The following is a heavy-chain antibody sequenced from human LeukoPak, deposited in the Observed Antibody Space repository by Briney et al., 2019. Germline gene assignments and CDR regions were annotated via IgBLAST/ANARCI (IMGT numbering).Heavy chain of an antibody. CDR2: INHSGST. D-gene: IGHD3-16*01. Sequence: SETLSLTCAVYGGSFSGYYWSWIRQPPGKGLEWIGEINHSGSTNYNPSLKSRVTISVDTSKNQFPLKLSSVTAADTAVYYCARAFKIRHYYYYYGMDVWGQGTTVTVSS. J-gene: IGHJ6*02. CDR3: ARAFKIRHYYYYYGMDV. CDR1: GGSFSGYY. V-gene: IGHV4-34*01.